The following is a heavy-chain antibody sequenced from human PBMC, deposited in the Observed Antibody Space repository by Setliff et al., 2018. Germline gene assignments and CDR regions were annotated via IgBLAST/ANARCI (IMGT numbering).Heavy chain of an antibody. CDR3: ARASSGRYSAYYYYMDV. CDR2: INRRGST. J-gene: IGHJ6*03. Sequence: SETLSLTCTVSGDSISSRTYNWNWLRQPAGKGLEWTGHINRRGSTNFSPSLKSRVTISLDTSKNQFSLNLTSVTAADTAVYYCARASSGRYSAYYYYMDVWGKGTTVTVSS. CDR1: GDSISSRTYN. V-gene: IGHV4-61*09. D-gene: IGHD6-19*01.